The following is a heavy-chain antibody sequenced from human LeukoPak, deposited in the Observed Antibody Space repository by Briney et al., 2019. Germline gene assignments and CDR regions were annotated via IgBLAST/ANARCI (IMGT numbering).Heavy chain of an antibody. Sequence: SQTLSLTCAISGDDVSSDSSSWHWISQSPSRGLEWLGRTYYTSKWTGDAAASVSSRIAIAPDTSKNQFPLQLNSVTVEDTAVYYCARRARWNSYFDPWGQGILVVVSS. CDR1: GDDVSSDSSS. J-gene: IGHJ5*02. D-gene: IGHD1-7*01. V-gene: IGHV6-1*01. CDR2: TYYTSKWTG. CDR3: ARRARWNSYFDP.